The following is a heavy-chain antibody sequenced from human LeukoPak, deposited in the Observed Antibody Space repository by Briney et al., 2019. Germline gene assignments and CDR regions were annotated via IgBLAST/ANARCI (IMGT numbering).Heavy chain of an antibody. CDR2: ISSSSSYI. Sequence: GGSLRLSCAASGFTFSSYSMNWVRQAPGKGLEWVSSISSSSSYIYYADSVKGRFTISRDNAKNSLYLQMNSLRAEDTAVYYCARDPSRRTLNIVVVPAAIGWFDPWGQGTLVTVSS. V-gene: IGHV3-21*01. J-gene: IGHJ5*02. D-gene: IGHD2-2*01. CDR1: GFTFSSYS. CDR3: ARDPSRRTLNIVVVPAAIGWFDP.